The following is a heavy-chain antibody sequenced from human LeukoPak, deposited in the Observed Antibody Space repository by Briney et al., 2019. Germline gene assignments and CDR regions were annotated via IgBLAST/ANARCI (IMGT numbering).Heavy chain of an antibody. CDR1: GYSFTSYS. CDR3: ARDIALAEYFDY. J-gene: IGHJ4*02. CDR2: ISTYNGDT. V-gene: IGHV1-18*01. D-gene: IGHD6-19*01. Sequence: ASLKVSCKASGYSFTSYSISWVRQAPGQGLEWMGWISTYNGDTNSAQNLQGRLTLTTDTSTSTAYMELRSLTSDDTALYYCARDIALAEYFDYWGQGTLVTVSS.